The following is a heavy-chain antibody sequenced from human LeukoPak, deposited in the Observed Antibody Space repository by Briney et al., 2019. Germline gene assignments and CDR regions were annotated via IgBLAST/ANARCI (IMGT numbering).Heavy chain of an antibody. D-gene: IGHD1-26*01. Sequence: SETLSLTCTVSGGSISISNYYWGWIRQPPGRGLEWIGCISYSGTYYNPSLKSRLTISVDTSKNHFSLNLRSVTAADTAVYYCARRTSNPVGAIDYWGQGTLVTVSS. CDR3: ARRTSNPVGAIDY. CDR1: GGSISISNYY. J-gene: IGHJ4*02. V-gene: IGHV4-39*01. CDR2: ISYSGT.